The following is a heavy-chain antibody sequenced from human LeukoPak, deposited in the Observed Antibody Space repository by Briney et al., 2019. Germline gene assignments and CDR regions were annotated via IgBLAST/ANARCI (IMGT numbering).Heavy chain of an antibody. CDR2: IKSKADGGTI. J-gene: IGHJ4*02. V-gene: IGHV3-15*01. CDR3: TTLTIVEAGN. D-gene: IGHD6-19*01. CDR1: GFTFSNAW. Sequence: GGSLRLSCAASGFTFSNAWMNWVRQAPVKGLECIARIKSKADGGTIDYAAPVKGRFTISRDDSKNTLYLQMNSLKSEDTAVYYCTTLTIVEAGNWGLGTLVTVSS.